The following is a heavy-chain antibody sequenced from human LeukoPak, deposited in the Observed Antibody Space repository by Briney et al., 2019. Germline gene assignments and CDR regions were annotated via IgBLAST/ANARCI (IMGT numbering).Heavy chain of an antibody. CDR3: ASSDYYRLDH. CDR1: GGXISSSHC. D-gene: IGHD6-25*01. Sequence: SETLSLTCAVSGGXISSSHCWSWVRQPPGKGVEWIGEIHQTGSTNYNPSLRSRGSISLDKAKNQFTLNLNSVTAADTAVYYCASSDYYRLDHWGQGILVTVSS. J-gene: IGHJ4*02. CDR2: IHQTGST. V-gene: IGHV4-4*02.